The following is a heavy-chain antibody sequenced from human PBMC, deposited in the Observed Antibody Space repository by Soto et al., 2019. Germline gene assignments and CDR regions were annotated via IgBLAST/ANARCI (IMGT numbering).Heavy chain of an antibody. CDR3: ARDTVPLRYGSGSYYIY. CDR1: GYTFTGYY. D-gene: IGHD3-10*01. J-gene: IGHJ4*02. Sequence: ASVKVSCKASGYTFTGYYMHWVRQAPGQGLEWMGWINPNSGGTNYAQKFQGRVTMTRDTSISTAYMELSRLRSDDTAVYYCARDTVPLRYGSGSYYIYWGQGTLVTVSS. CDR2: INPNSGGT. V-gene: IGHV1-2*02.